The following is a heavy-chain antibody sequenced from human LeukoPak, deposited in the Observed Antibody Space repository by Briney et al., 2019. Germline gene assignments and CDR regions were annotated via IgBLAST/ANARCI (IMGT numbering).Heavy chain of an antibody. CDR3: ARSGSYYELNY. D-gene: IGHD1-26*01. J-gene: IGHJ4*02. Sequence: GGSLRLSCAASGFTVSSNYMSWVRQAPGKGLECVSVISSGGSTYYADSVKGRFTISRDNSKNTLYLQMNSLRAEDTAVYYCARSGSYYELNYWGQGTPVTVSS. CDR2: ISSGGST. CDR1: GFTVSSNY. V-gene: IGHV3-53*01.